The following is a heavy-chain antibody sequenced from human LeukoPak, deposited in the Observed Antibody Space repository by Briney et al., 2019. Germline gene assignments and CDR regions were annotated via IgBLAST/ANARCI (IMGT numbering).Heavy chain of an antibody. V-gene: IGHV3-30*04. CDR1: GFTFSSYA. CDR3: ARGWAMVRALDI. CDR2: ISYDGSNK. Sequence: PGGSLRLSCAASGFTFSSYAMHWVRQAPGKGLEWVAVISYDGSNKYYADSVKGRFTISRDNSKNTLYLQMNSLRAEDTAVYYCARGWAMVRALDIWGQGTMVTVPS. J-gene: IGHJ3*02. D-gene: IGHD3-10*01.